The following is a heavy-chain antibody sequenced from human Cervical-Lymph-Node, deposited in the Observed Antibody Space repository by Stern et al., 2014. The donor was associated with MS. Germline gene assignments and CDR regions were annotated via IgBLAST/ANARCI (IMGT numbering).Heavy chain of an antibody. J-gene: IGHJ4*02. CDR1: DCPFSRSY. CDR2: INYTGST. D-gene: IGHD3-3*02. CDR3: AHLNRSRHPDY. Sequence: VQLQESGPGLVKPSATLSLTCTVSDCPFSRSYWTWIRQPPGKTLPWIGYINYTGSTNYNPTLKSRVSIAVDASKNQFSLKLSSVTAADTAVYYCAHLNRSRHPDYWGQGTLVTVSS. V-gene: IGHV4-59*03.